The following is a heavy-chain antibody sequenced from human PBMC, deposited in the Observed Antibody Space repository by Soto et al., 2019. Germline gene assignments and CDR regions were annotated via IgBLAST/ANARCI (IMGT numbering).Heavy chain of an antibody. Sequence: ASVKVSCKASGYTFTGYYMHWVRQAPGQGLEWMGWINPNSGGTNYAQKFQGWVTMTRDTSISTAYMELSRLRSDDTAVYYCATGYSYGPYYFDYWGQGTLVTVSS. CDR1: GYTFTGYY. V-gene: IGHV1-2*04. CDR2: INPNSGGT. J-gene: IGHJ4*02. CDR3: ATGYSYGPYYFDY. D-gene: IGHD5-18*01.